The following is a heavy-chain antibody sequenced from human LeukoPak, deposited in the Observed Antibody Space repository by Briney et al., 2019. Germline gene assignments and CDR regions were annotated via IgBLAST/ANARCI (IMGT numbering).Heavy chain of an antibody. J-gene: IGHJ4*02. CDR3: ARSVSGYDYYFDY. CDR2: IYYSGTT. Sequence: PSETLSLTCTVSGGSVSSGSYYWSWLRQPPGKGLEWIGHIYYSGTTNYNPSLKSRVTISVDMSKNQFSLKLSSVTAADTAVYYCARSVSGYDYYFDYWGQGTLVTVSS. CDR1: GGSVSSGSYY. D-gene: IGHD5-12*01. V-gene: IGHV4-61*01.